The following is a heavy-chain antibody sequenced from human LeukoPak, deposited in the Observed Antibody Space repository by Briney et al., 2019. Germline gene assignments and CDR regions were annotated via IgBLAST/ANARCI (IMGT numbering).Heavy chain of an antibody. J-gene: IGHJ4*02. Sequence: ASVKVSCKASGGTFISYAISWVRQAPGQGVEGRGGIIPIFGTANYAQKFQGRGTITRNTSISTAYMELSSLRSEDTAVYYCARADVVVGAPDYWGQGTLVTVSS. CDR1: GGTFISYA. D-gene: IGHD1-26*01. CDR2: IIPIFGTA. CDR3: ARADVVVGAPDY. V-gene: IGHV1-69*05.